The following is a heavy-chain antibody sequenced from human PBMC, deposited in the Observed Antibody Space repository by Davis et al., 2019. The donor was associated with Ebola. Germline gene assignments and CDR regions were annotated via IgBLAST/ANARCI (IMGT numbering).Heavy chain of an antibody. CDR2: IYSGGST. J-gene: IGHJ4*02. CDR1: GFTVSSNY. CDR3: AKARSSWTPFDY. V-gene: IGHV3-53*01. D-gene: IGHD6-13*01. Sequence: LKISCAASGFTVSSNYMSWVRQAPGKGLEWVSVIYSGGSTYYADSVKGRFTISRDNSKNTLYLQMNSLRVDDTAVYYCAKARSSWTPFDYWGQGTLVTVSS.